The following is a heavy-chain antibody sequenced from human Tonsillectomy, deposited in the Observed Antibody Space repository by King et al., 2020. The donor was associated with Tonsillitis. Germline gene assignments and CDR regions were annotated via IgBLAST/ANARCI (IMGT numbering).Heavy chain of an antibody. Sequence: QLQESGPGLVKPSQTLSLTCTVSGGSISSGSYYWSWLRQPAGKGLEWIGLIYTSGSTNYNPPLKSRVTISVDTSKNQFSLQLRSVTAADTAVYYCARDWGYWGQGTLVTVSS. V-gene: IGHV4-61*02. CDR2: IYTSGST. CDR3: ARDWGY. D-gene: IGHD3-16*01. CDR1: GGSISSGSYY. J-gene: IGHJ4*02.